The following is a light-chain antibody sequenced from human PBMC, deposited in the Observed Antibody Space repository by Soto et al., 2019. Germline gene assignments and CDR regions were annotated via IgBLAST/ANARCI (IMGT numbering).Light chain of an antibody. CDR3: QHHQSLT. V-gene: IGKV3-20*01. CDR2: GAS. CDR1: QSVSSSY. J-gene: IGKJ4*01. Sequence: IVLTPSRFILAFSPGDRATLPCRASQSVSSSYLAWYQHKPGQAPRLLIHGASSRVTGIPDRFSGSGSGTDSTLTITRLEPEDFAVYYCQHHQSLTFGGGTKVDIK.